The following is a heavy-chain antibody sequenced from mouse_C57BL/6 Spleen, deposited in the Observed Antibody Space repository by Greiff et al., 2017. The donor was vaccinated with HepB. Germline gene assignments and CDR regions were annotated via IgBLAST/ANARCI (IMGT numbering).Heavy chain of an antibody. Sequence: EVMLVESGGGLVQPGGSMKLSCAASGFTFSDAWMDWVRQAPEKGLEWVAEIRNKANNHATYYAESVKGRFTISRDDSKSSVYLQMNSLIAEDTGIYYCTRVYYDYPYAMDYWGQGTSVTVSS. CDR2: IRNKANNHAT. D-gene: IGHD2-4*01. V-gene: IGHV6-6*01. CDR3: TRVYYDYPYAMDY. J-gene: IGHJ4*01. CDR1: GFTFSDAW.